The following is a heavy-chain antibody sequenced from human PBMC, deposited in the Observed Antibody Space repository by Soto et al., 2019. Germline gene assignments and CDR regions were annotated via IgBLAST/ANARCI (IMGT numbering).Heavy chain of an antibody. J-gene: IGHJ4*02. Sequence: SETLSLTCTVSGGSISSSSYYWGWIRQPPGKGLEGIGSIYYSGSTYYNPSLKRRVTISVDTSKNQFSLKLSSVTAADTAVYYCARTRGESYFDYWGQGTLVTVSS. CDR2: IYYSGST. CDR1: GGSISSSSYY. CDR3: ARTRGESYFDY. V-gene: IGHV4-39*01. D-gene: IGHD3-16*01.